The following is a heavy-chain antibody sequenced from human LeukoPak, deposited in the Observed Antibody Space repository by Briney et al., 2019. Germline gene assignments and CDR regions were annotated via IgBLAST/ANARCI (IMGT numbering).Heavy chain of an antibody. V-gene: IGHV1-69*04. Sequence: ASVKVSCKTSGYPFTTWEINWVRQAPGQGLEWMGRIIPILGIANYAQKLQGRVTITADKSTSTAYMELSSLRSEDTAVYYCASGWGQWLVTGDPIYGMDVWGQGTTVTVSS. J-gene: IGHJ6*02. CDR1: GYPFTTWE. CDR2: IIPILGIA. D-gene: IGHD6-19*01. CDR3: ASGWGQWLVTGDPIYGMDV.